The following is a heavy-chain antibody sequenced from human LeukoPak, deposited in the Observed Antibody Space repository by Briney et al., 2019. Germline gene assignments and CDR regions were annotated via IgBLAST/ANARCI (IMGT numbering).Heavy chain of an antibody. CDR1: GGSISSSSYY. Sequence: SETLSLTCTVSGGSISSSSYYWGWIRQPPGKGLEWIGSIYYSGSTYYNPSLKSRVTISVDTSKNQFSLKLSSVTAADTAVYYCARRRTLRGGYFDYWGQGTLVTVSS. V-gene: IGHV4-39*01. D-gene: IGHD3-10*01. J-gene: IGHJ4*02. CDR2: IYYSGST. CDR3: ARRRTLRGGYFDY.